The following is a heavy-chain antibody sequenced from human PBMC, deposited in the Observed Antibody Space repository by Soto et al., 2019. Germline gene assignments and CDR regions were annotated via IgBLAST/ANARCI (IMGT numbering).Heavy chain of an antibody. D-gene: IGHD3-10*01. CDR3: VGGQYYFDY. J-gene: IGHJ4*02. V-gene: IGHV3-30*03. CDR2: ISYDGSNK. Sequence: QVPLVESGGGVVQPGSSLRLSCAASGFPFSSYGMHWVREAPGKGLEWVAVISYDGSNKYYADSVKGRFTISRDNSASTLYLQMNSLSPEDTALYYCVGGQYYFDYLGQGTLVTVSP. CDR1: GFPFSSYG.